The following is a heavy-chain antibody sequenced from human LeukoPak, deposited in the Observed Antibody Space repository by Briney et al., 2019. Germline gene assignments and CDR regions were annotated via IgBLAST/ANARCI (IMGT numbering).Heavy chain of an antibody. Sequence: ASVKVSCKASGYTFTGYYMHWVRQAPGQGLEWMGWINPNSGGTNYAQKFRGRVTMTRDTSISTAYMELSRLRSDDTAVYYCARVGAGSHYGMDVWGQGTTVTVSS. V-gene: IGHV1-2*02. CDR3: ARVGAGSHYGMDV. CDR1: GYTFTGYY. J-gene: IGHJ6*02. D-gene: IGHD1-26*01. CDR2: INPNSGGT.